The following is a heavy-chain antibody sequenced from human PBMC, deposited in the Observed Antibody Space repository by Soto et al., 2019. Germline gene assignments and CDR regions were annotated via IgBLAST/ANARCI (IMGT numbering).Heavy chain of an antibody. CDR3: ASEHFGDFDF. V-gene: IGHV3-74*01. Sequence: GGSLRLSCASSGFTFSSYWMHWVRQAPGKGLVWVSRINSDGSSVNYADSYADSVKGRFTISRDNAKNTLYLQMNSLRAEDTAVYYCASEHFGDFDFWGQGTLVTVSS. CDR2: INSDGSSV. J-gene: IGHJ4*02. D-gene: IGHD3-10*01. CDR1: GFTFSSYW.